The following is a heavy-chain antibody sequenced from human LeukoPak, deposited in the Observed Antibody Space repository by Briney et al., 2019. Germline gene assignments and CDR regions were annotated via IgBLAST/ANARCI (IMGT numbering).Heavy chain of an antibody. CDR3: ARDLYQWLPSTRPRDYYYYMDV. V-gene: IGHV1-2*02. CDR2: INPNSGGT. J-gene: IGHJ6*03. Sequence: ASVMVSCKASGYTFTGYYIHWVRQAPGQGLEYMGWINPNSGGTNYAQKFQGRVTMTRDTSISTAYMELSRLRSDDTAVYYCARDLYQWLPSTRPRDYYYYMDVWGEGTTVTVSS. CDR1: GYTFTGYY. D-gene: IGHD6-19*01.